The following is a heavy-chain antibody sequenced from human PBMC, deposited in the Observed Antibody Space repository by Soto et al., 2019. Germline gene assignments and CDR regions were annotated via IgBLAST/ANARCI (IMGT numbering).Heavy chain of an antibody. CDR1: GFTFSSYA. D-gene: IGHD2-2*01. CDR3: VVVPDYGMEV. J-gene: IGHJ6*02. Sequence: GGSLRLSCAASGFTFSSYAMHWVRQAPGKGLEWVAVISYDGSNKYYADSVKGRFTISRDNSKNTLYLQMNSLRAEDTAVYYVVVVPDYGMEVWGQGTTVTVSS. V-gene: IGHV3-30-3*01. CDR2: ISYDGSNK.